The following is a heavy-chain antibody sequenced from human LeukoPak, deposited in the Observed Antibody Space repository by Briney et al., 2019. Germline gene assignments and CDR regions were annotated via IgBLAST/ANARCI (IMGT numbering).Heavy chain of an antibody. D-gene: IGHD2-2*01. CDR1: GFTFSSYA. CDR3: ARDGPHCSSTSCSWGYYYYGMDV. J-gene: IGHJ6*02. CDR2: ISYDGSNK. Sequence: GGSLRLSCAASGFTFSSYAMHWVRQAPGKGLEWVAVISYDGSNKYYADSVKGRFTISRDNSKNTPYLQMNSLRAEDTAVYYCARDGPHCSSTSCSWGYYYYGMDVWGQGTTVTVSS. V-gene: IGHV3-30-3*01.